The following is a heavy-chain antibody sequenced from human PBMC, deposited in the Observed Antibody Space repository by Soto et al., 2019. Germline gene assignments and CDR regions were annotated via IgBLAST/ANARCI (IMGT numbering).Heavy chain of an antibody. CDR3: AKISVDCTGGGCPPGAFDI. CDR1: GFTFSSYA. Sequence: PGGSLRLSCAASGFTFSSYAMSWARQAPGKGLEWVSNISNSGSSRYYADSVKGRFTISRDNSENTLYLQMNSLRVEDTAVYYCAKISVDCTGGGCPPGAFDIWGQGTMVTVSS. CDR2: ISNSGSSR. J-gene: IGHJ3*02. D-gene: IGHD2-8*02. V-gene: IGHV3-23*01.